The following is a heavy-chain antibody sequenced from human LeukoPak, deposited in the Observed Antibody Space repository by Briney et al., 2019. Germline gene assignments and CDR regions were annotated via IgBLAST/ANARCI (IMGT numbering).Heavy chain of an antibody. D-gene: IGHD1-14*01. J-gene: IGHJ4*02. Sequence: PGGSLRLSCAASGFTFSSYGMSWVRQAPGKGLEWVATISGSGGSTYYADSVQGRFTISRDNSKDTLYLQMNSLRAEDTAVYYCAKSVEEPDYWGQGTLVTVSS. CDR2: ISGSGGST. CDR3: AKSVEEPDY. CDR1: GFTFSSYG. V-gene: IGHV3-23*01.